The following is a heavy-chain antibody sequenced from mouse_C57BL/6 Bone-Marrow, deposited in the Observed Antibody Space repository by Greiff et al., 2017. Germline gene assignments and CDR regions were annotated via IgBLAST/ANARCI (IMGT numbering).Heavy chain of an antibody. J-gene: IGHJ3*01. CDR3: TTYDYAWFAY. V-gene: IGHV14-4*01. CDR2: IDPENGDT. Sequence: VQLQQSGAELVRPGASVKLSCTASGFNIKDDYMHWVKQRPEQGLEWIGWIDPENGDTEYASKFQGQATITADTSSNTAYLQLSSLTSEDTAVYYCTTYDYAWFAYWGQGTLVTVSA. CDR1: GFNIKDDY. D-gene: IGHD2-4*01.